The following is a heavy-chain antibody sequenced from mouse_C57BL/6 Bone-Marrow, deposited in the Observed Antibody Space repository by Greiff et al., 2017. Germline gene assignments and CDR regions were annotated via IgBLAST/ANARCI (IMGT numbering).Heavy chain of an antibody. CDR2: IYPSDSET. CDR1: GYTFTSYW. V-gene: IGHV1-61*01. D-gene: IGHD2-2*01. CDR3: ARLWLRRHWYFDV. Sequence: QVQLQQPGAELVRPGSSVKLSCKASGYTFTSYWMDWVKQRPGQGLEWIGNIYPSDSETHYNQKFKDKATLTVDKSSSTAYMQLSSLTSEDSAVYYCARLWLRRHWYFDVWGTGTTVTVSS. J-gene: IGHJ1*03.